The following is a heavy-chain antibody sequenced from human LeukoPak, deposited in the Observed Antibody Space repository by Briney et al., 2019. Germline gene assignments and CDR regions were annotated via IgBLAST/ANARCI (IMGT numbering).Heavy chain of an antibody. CDR2: VSYDGTND. CDR3: AKDYSSSWYF. D-gene: IGHD6-13*01. CDR1: GFPFSNYA. J-gene: IGHJ4*02. V-gene: IGHV3-30-3*01. Sequence: PGGSLRLSCAAAGFPFSNYAMHWVRQAPGKGLEWVAVVSYDGTNDYYTDSVKGRFTISRDNSKNTLYLQMNSLRAEDTAVYYCAKDYSSSWYFWGQGTLVTVSS.